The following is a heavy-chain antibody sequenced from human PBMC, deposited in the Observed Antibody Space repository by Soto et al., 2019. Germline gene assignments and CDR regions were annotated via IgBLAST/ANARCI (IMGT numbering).Heavy chain of an antibody. CDR2: SYHRGTT. J-gene: IGHJ4*02. CDR1: GGSISSGNW. Sequence: QVQLQESGPGLVKPSGTLSLTCAVSGGSISSGNWWSWVRQPPGKGLEWIGESYHRGTTKYNPSRKSRVTISVDKSKNQFPLELTSVTAADTAVYYCAWLPDYWGQGTLVTVSS. D-gene: IGHD6-19*01. CDR3: AWLPDY. V-gene: IGHV4-4*02.